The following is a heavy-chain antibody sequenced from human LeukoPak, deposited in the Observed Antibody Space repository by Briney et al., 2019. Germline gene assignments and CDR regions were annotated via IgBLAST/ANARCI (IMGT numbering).Heavy chain of an antibody. CDR1: GFTLSRYK. Sequence: GGSLRLSCVGSGFTLSRYKMNWVRQAPGKGLEWVSNIDISGRTVYYGDSVRGRFTVPRDHARTSLHLQMAGLTVEGTAVYYCARELDSGLDVWGNGTAVTVSS. V-gene: IGHV3-48*01. D-gene: IGHD3/OR15-3a*01. CDR3: ARELDSGLDV. CDR2: IDISGRTV. J-gene: IGHJ6*04.